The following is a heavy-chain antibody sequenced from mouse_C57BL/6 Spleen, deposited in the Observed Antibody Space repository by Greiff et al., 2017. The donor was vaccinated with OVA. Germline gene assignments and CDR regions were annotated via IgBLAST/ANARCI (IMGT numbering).Heavy chain of an antibody. D-gene: IGHD1-1*01. CDR3: ARGPLITTVVGYWYFDV. Sequence: EVKLVESGGGLVKPGGSLKLSCAASGFTFSDYGMHWVRQAPEQGLEWVAYISSGSSTIYYADTVKGRFTISRDNAKNTLFLQMTSLRSEDTAMYYCARGPLITTVVGYWYFDVWGTGTTVTVSS. J-gene: IGHJ1*03. CDR1: GFTFSDYG. CDR2: ISSGSSTI. V-gene: IGHV5-17*01.